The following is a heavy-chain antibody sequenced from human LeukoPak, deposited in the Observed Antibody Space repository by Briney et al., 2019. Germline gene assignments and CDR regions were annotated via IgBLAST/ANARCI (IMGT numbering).Heavy chain of an antibody. J-gene: IGHJ3*02. CDR2: IIPIFGTA. D-gene: IGHD1-1*01. Sequence: ASVKVSCKASGGTFSSYAISWVRQAPGQGLEWMGGIIPIFGTANYAQKFQGRVTITADESTSTAYVELSSLRSEDTAVYYCASPNFLSNWKQAFDIWGQGTMVTVSS. CDR3: ASPNFLSNWKQAFDI. CDR1: GGTFSSYA. V-gene: IGHV1-69*13.